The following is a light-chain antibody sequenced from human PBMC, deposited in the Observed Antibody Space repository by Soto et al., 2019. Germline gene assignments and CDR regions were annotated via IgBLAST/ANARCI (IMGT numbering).Light chain of an antibody. V-gene: IGKV1-9*01. J-gene: IGKJ3*01. CDR1: QVISSF. Sequence: DIQLTQSPSFLSASVGDRVTITCRASQVISSFLAWYQQKPGKAPKLLIYAASSLQSGVPSRFSGSGSGTEFTLTISSLPPEDFATYYCQQLNSYLFTFGPGTKVDIK. CDR3: QQLNSYLFT. CDR2: AAS.